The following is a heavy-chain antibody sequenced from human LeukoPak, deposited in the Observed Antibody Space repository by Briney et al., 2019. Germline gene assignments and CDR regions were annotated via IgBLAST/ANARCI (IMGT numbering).Heavy chain of an antibody. J-gene: IGHJ4*02. V-gene: IGHV4-30-4*08. Sequence: SETLSLTCSVSGGSVSSSSYYWGWIRQPPGKGLEWIGYIYYSGSTYYNPSLKSRVTISVDTSKNQFPLKLSSVTAADTAVYYCARGWKNWGQGTLVTVSS. CDR1: GGSVSSSSYY. CDR3: ARGWKN. CDR2: IYYSGST. D-gene: IGHD1-1*01.